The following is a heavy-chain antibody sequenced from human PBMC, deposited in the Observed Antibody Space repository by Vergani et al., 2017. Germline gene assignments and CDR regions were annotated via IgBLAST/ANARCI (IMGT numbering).Heavy chain of an antibody. CDR2: IYYSGTT. D-gene: IGHD5-12*01. CDR3: AREERGFGGHDLGSFFDY. V-gene: IGHV4-30-4*08. Sequence: QVQLQESGPGLVKPSQTLSLTCKVSGSSISSGDYFWSWIRQTPGKGLEWIGYIYYSGTTYYNPSLKSRITISVDTFKNQFSLKMTSVTAADTAVYFCAREERGFGGHDLGSFFDYWGQGTLVTVPS. CDR1: GSSISSGDYF. J-gene: IGHJ4*02.